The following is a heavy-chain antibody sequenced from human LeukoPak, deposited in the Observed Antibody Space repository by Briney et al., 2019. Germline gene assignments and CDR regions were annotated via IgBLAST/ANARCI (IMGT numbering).Heavy chain of an antibody. D-gene: IGHD2-21*02. V-gene: IGHV3-23*01. CDR1: GFTFSSYA. J-gene: IGHJ4*02. CDR2: ISGSGGST. CDR3: AGEPRGSDCRFDY. Sequence: GGSLRLSCAASGFTFSSYAMSWVRQAPGKGLEWVSAISGSGGSTYYADSVQGRFTISRDNSKDILYLHINSPRTEDTAVYYCAGEPRGSDCRFDYWGQGTLVTVSS.